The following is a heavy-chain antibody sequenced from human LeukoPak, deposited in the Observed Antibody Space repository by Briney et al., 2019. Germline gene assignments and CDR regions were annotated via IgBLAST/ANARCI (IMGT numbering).Heavy chain of an antibody. CDR2: VSSGGGTI. CDR3: ARVAAGYSVNFFDY. V-gene: IGHV3-48*02. CDR1: GFTFSDYS. Sequence: GGSLRLSCAASGFTFSDYSVSWVRQAPGKGLEWVSYVSSGGGTIYYADSVKGRFTISRDNAKNSLHLQMNSLRDEDTAVYYCARVAAGYSVNFFDYWGQGTLVTVSS. J-gene: IGHJ4*02. D-gene: IGHD4-23*01.